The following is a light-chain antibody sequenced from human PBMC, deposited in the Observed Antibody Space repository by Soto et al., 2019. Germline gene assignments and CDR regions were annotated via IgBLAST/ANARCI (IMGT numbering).Light chain of an antibody. CDR2: DNS. Sequence: QSVLTQPPSVSAAPGQKVTISCSGSSSNVGNNYVSWYQQLPGTAPKVLLYDNSKRPSGIPDRLSGSKSGTSATLGITGLQPGDEADYYCGTWDSSLSVWMFGGGTKLTVL. V-gene: IGLV1-51*01. CDR3: GTWDSSLSVWM. J-gene: IGLJ3*02. CDR1: SSNVGNNY.